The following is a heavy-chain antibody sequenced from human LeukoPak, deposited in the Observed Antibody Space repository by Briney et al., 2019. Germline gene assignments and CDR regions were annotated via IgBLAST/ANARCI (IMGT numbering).Heavy chain of an antibody. V-gene: IGHV3-15*01. CDR2: IKSKADGGTT. Sequence: PGGSLRLSCGASGVTFSNAWMSWVRQAPGKGLEWVGRIKSKADGGTTDYAAPVKGRFTISRDDSKNTLYMQLNSLKTEDTAVYYRTIDGGTTDFAYWGQGTLVTVSS. CDR3: TIDGGTTDFAY. CDR1: GVTFSNAW. J-gene: IGHJ4*02. D-gene: IGHD1-1*01.